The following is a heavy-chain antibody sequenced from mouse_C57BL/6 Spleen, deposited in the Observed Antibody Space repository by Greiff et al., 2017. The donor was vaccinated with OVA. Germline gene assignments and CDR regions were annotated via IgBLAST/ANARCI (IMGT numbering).Heavy chain of an antibody. V-gene: IGHV2-5*01. CDR1: GFSLTSYG. J-gene: IGHJ4*01. Sequence: VKLVESGPGLVQPSQSLSITCTVSGFSLTSYGVHWVRQSPGKGLEWLGVIWRGGSTDYNAAFMSRLSITKDNSKSQVFFKMNSLQADDTAIYYCASYDYDASYAMDYWGQGTSVTVSS. CDR3: ASYDYDASYAMDY. CDR2: IWRGGST. D-gene: IGHD2-4*01.